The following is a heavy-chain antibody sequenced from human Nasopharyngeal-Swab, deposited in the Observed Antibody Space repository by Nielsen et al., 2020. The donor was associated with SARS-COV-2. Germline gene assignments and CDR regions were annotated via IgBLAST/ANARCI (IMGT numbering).Heavy chain of an antibody. CDR3: AKDDRRSQWLVDYYYGMDV. CDR2: ISGNGGST. J-gene: IGHJ6*02. V-gene: IGHV3-23*01. Sequence: GESLKISCAASGFTFSSYAMSWVRQAPGKGLEWVSAISGNGGSTYYADSVKGRFTISRDNSKNTLYLQMNSLRAEDTAVYYCAKDDRRSQWLVDYYYGMDVWGQGTTVTVSS. D-gene: IGHD6-19*01. CDR1: GFTFSSYA.